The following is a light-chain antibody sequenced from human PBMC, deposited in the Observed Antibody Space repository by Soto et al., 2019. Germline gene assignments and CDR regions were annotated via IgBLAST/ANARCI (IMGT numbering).Light chain of an antibody. CDR3: QSYDSSNPWV. CDR2: EDT. V-gene: IGLV6-57*01. J-gene: IGLJ3*02. Sequence: NFMLTQPHSVSASPGKTVTISCTRSSGSIASYYVQWYQQRPGSSPTTVIYEDTQRPSGVPDRFSGSIDSSSNSASLTISGLKTEDEADYYCQSYDSSNPWVFGGGTKVTVL. CDR1: SGSIASYY.